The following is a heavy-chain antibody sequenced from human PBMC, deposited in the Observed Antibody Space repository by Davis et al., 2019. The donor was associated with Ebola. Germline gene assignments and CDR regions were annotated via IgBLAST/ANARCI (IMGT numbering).Heavy chain of an antibody. D-gene: IGHD1-26*01. Sequence: PGGSLRLSCAASGFTFSSYAMSWVRQAPGKGLEWVSAISGSGGSTYYADSVKGRFTISRDNSKNTLYLQMNSLRAEDTAVYYCAKDTAPWELPSYYYYGMDVWGQGTTVTVSS. J-gene: IGHJ6*02. V-gene: IGHV3-23*01. CDR1: GFTFSSYA. CDR3: AKDTAPWELPSYYYYGMDV. CDR2: ISGSGGST.